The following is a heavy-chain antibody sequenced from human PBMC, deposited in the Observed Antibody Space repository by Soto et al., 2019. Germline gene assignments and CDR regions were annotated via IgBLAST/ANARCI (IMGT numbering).Heavy chain of an antibody. V-gene: IGHV3-23*01. J-gene: IGHJ5*02. CDR2: ISGSGGST. CDR3: AKCGLLWFGEFLNWFDP. D-gene: IGHD3-10*01. CDR1: GFAFSSHA. Sequence: EVQLLESGGGLVQPGGSLRLSCAASGFAFSSHAMSWVRQAPGKGLEWVSAISGSGGSTYYADSVKGRFTISRDNSKNTLYLQMNSLRAEDTAVYYCAKCGLLWFGEFLNWFDPWGQGTLVTVSS.